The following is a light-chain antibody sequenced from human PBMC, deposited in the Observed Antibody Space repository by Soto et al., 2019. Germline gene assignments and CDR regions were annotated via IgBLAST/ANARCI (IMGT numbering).Light chain of an antibody. J-gene: IGLJ3*02. Sequence: QSVLTHPPSVSGAPGQRVTISCTGSSSNIGAGYDVHWYQQLPGTAPKLLIYGNSNRPSGVPDRFSGSKSGTSASLDITGLQAEDEADYYCQSYDSSLSGWVFGGGTKLTVL. V-gene: IGLV1-40*01. CDR2: GNS. CDR3: QSYDSSLSGWV. CDR1: SSNIGAGYD.